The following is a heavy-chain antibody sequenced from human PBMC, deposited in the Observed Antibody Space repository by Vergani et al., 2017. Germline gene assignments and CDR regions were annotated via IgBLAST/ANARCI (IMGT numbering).Heavy chain of an antibody. Sequence: QVQLVQSGAEVKKPGSSVKVSCKASGGTFSSYAISWVRQAPGQGLEWMGGIIPIFGTANYAQKFQGRVTITADESTSTAYMELSSLRSEDTPVYYCARVFGHKGNLGTQGRGWFDPWGQGTLVTVSS. J-gene: IGHJ5*02. CDR3: ARVFGHKGNLGTQGRGWFDP. V-gene: IGHV1-69*01. CDR2: IIPIFGTA. D-gene: IGHD3-16*01. CDR1: GGTFSSYA.